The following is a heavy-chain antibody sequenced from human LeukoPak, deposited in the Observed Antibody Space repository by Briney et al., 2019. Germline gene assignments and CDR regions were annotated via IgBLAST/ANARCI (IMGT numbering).Heavy chain of an antibody. CDR2: FYNTGYT. Sequence: GGSLRLSCAASGFTVSDNYMTWVRQAPGKGLEWVSVFYNTGYTYYAASVKGRFPTPRDHSKTTLYLQMNTLRAEDTAVYYCAKESPSAGLEYWGQGTLFTVSS. CDR3: AKESPSAGLEY. D-gene: IGHD3-3*01. CDR1: GFTVSDNY. V-gene: IGHV3-53*01. J-gene: IGHJ4*02.